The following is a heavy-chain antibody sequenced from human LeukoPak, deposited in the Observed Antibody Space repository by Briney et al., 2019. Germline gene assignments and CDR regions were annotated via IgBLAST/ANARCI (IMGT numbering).Heavy chain of an antibody. CDR2: IKPDGSEK. D-gene: IGHD1-26*01. V-gene: IGHV3-7*01. J-gene: IGHJ4*02. CDR1: GFTFSNFW. Sequence: PGGSLRLSCAPSGFTFSNFWMSWVRQAPGKGLEWVANIKPDGSEKYYVDSVKGRFTISRDNAKNSLYLQMNSLRAEDTAVYHCAKDSYGLFDYWGQGILVTVSS. CDR3: AKDSYGLFDY.